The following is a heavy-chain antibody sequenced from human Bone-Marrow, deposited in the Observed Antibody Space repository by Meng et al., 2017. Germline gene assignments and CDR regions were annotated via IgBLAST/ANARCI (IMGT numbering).Heavy chain of an antibody. CDR1: GYIFTSYW. CDR2: IYPGDSDT. V-gene: IGHV5-51*01. D-gene: IGHD6-13*01. Sequence: GESLKTSCKGSGYIFTSYWIGWVRQMPGKGLEWMGIIYPGDSDTRYSQSFQGQVTISADKSISTAYLQWPSLKASDTAMYYCARDEDISAAGTLFGDYWGQGTLVTVSS. CDR3: ARDEDISAAGTLFGDY. J-gene: IGHJ4*02.